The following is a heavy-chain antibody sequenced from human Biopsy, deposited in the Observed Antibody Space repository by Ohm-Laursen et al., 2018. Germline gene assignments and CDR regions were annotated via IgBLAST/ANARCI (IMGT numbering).Heavy chain of an antibody. CDR2: IIPILRTT. CDR3: AREAIGYQLPCDD. Sequence: SVEVSCKTSTGTFDSYGVTWVRQAPGQGLEWMGRIIPILRTTTYAPKFQGRVTFTADKSSSTAYLELSSLTSEDTAMFYCAREAIGYQLPCDDWGQGTLVTVSS. J-gene: IGHJ4*02. D-gene: IGHD2-15*01. CDR1: TGTFDSYG. V-gene: IGHV1-69*04.